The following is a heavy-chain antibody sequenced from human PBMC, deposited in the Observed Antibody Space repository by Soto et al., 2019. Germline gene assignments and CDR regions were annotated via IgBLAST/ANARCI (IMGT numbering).Heavy chain of an antibody. CDR3: ATWTVVVVAATRGGYFDY. J-gene: IGHJ4*02. V-gene: IGHV3-23*01. D-gene: IGHD2-15*01. CDR2: ISGSGGYT. Sequence: EVQLLESGGGLVQPGGSLRLSCAASGFTFSSYAMSWVRQAPGKGLEWVSVISGSGGYTYYADSVKGRFIISRDNSKNTLYLQMNSLRAEDTAVYYCATWTVVVVAATRGGYFDYWGQGTLVTVSS. CDR1: GFTFSSYA.